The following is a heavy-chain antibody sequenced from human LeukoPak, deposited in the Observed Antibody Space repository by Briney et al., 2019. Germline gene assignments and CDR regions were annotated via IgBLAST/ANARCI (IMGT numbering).Heavy chain of an antibody. V-gene: IGHV1-8*01. CDR2: MNPNSGNT. CDR3: ASSEGDMTAFDY. CDR1: VYTFTSYD. Sequence: ASVKVSFKASVYTFTSYDGNWVRQATGQGLEWMGWMNPNSGNTGYAQKFQGRVTMTRNTSISTAYMELSSLRSEDTAVYYCASSEGDMTAFDYWGQGTLVTVSS. J-gene: IGHJ4*02. D-gene: IGHD3-9*01.